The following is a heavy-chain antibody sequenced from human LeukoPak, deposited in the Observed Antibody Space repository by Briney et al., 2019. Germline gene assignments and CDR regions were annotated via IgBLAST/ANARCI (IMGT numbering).Heavy chain of an antibody. Sequence: GASVTVSFKASGYTFTGYYMHWVRQAPGQGLGWMGWINPNSGGTNYAQKFQGRVTMTRDTSISTAYMELSRLRSDDTAVYYCASTIDTAMPRYEYWGQGTLVTVSS. CDR2: INPNSGGT. J-gene: IGHJ4*02. V-gene: IGHV1-2*02. CDR3: ASTIDTAMPRYEY. CDR1: GYTFTGYY. D-gene: IGHD5-18*01.